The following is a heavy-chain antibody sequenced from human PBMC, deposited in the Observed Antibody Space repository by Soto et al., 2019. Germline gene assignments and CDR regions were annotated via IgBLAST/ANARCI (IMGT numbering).Heavy chain of an antibody. J-gene: IGHJ4*02. CDR1: GFTFSRVA. D-gene: IGHD3-10*02. V-gene: IGHV3-30-3*01. CDR2: ISYDGSNK. CDR3: ARDLIHCSGSLDY. Sequence: QLGGSLRPSCAASGFTFSRVAMHWVRQAPGKELEWVAVISYDGSNKYYADSVKGRFTISRDNSKNTLYLQMNSLRAEDTAVYYCARDLIHCSGSLDYWGQGT.